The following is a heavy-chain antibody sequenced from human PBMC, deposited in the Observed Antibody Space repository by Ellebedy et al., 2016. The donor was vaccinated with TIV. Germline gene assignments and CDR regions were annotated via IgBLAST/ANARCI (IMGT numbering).Heavy chain of an antibody. Sequence: GESLKISCKGSGYSFTSYWISWVRQMPGKGLEWMGRIDPSDSYTNYSPSFQGQVTISADKSISTAYLQWSSLKASDTAMYYCARRMGSGWYLDYWGQGTLVTVSS. D-gene: IGHD6-19*01. CDR1: GYSFTSYW. CDR3: ARRMGSGWYLDY. V-gene: IGHV5-10-1*04. CDR2: IDPSDSYT. J-gene: IGHJ4*02.